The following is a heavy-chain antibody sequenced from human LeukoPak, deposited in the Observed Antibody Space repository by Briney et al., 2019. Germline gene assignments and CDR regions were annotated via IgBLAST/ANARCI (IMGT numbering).Heavy chain of an antibody. V-gene: IGHV1-2*02. CDR3: ARDLLLWQQLDTYGYYYYMDV. D-gene: IGHD6-13*01. CDR2: INPNSGGT. J-gene: IGHJ6*03. Sequence: ASVKVSCKASGYTFTGYYMHWVRQAPGQGLEWMGWINPNSGGTNYAQKFQGRVTMTRDTSISTAYMELSRLRSDDTAVYYCARDLLLWQQLDTYGYYYYMDVWGKGTTVTVSS. CDR1: GYTFTGYY.